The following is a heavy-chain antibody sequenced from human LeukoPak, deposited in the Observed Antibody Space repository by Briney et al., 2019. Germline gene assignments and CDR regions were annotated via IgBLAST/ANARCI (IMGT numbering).Heavy chain of an antibody. V-gene: IGHV1-69*01. CDR1: GGTFSSYA. CDR2: IIPIFGTA. CDR3: ASSAVYDYVWGSYRSFDY. D-gene: IGHD3-16*02. Sequence: GSSMKVSCKASGGTFSSYAISWVRQAPGQGLEWMGGIIPIFGTANYAQKFQGRVTITADESTSTAYMELSSLRSEDTAVYYCASSAVYDYVWGSYRSFDYWGQGTLVTVSS. J-gene: IGHJ4*02.